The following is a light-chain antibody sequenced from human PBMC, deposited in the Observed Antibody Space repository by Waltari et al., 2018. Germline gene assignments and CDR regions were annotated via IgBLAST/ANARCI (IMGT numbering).Light chain of an antibody. CDR1: NIETKS. CDR2: NDN. CDR3: QVWDRGSDHGGAV. V-gene: IGLV3-21*02. J-gene: IGLJ2*01. Sequence: SFVLTQPPSVSVAPGQTARITCGGNNIETKSVHWYQQKPGQAPVLVVYNDNDRPSGSPDRFSGSNSGNTATLTISRVEVGDEADYFCQVWDRGSDHGGAVFGGGTKLTAL.